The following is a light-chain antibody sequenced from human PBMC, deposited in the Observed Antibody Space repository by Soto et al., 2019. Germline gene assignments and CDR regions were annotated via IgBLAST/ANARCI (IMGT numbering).Light chain of an antibody. V-gene: IGKV1-9*01. CDR2: AAS. CDR1: QGISSY. J-gene: IGKJ5*01. CDR3: QQLNSYPRIT. Sequence: IQLTQSPSSLSASVGDRVTITCRASQGISSYLAWYQQKPGKAPKLLIYAASTLQSGVLSRFSGSGSGTDFTLTISSLQPEDFATYYCQQLNSYPRITFGQWTRLEIK.